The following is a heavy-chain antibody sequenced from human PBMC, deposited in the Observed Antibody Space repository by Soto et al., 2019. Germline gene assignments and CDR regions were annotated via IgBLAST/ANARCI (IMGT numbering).Heavy chain of an antibody. CDR1: GFTFSSYS. V-gene: IGHV3-21*01. CDR3: ARDWANWDHPYFDY. Sequence: GGSLRLSCAASGFTFSSYSMNWVRQAPGKGLEWVSSISSSSSYIYYVDSVKGRFTISRDNAKNSLYLQMNSLRAEDTAVYYCARDWANWDHPYFDYWGQGTLVTVSS. J-gene: IGHJ4*02. CDR2: ISSSSSYI. D-gene: IGHD7-27*01.